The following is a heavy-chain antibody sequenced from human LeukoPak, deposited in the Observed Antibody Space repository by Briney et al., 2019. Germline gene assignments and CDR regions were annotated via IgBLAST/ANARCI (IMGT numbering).Heavy chain of an antibody. CDR1: GWSFSSYY. V-gene: IGHV4-34*01. Sequence: MASETLSLTCAVYGWSFSSYYWSWIRQPPGKGLEWIGEINHSGSTNYNPSLKSRVTISVDTSKNQFSLKLSSVTAADTAVYYCARTIRRLVRGVIIIFDYWGQGTLVTVSS. D-gene: IGHD3-10*01. CDR2: INHSGST. CDR3: ARTIRRLVRGVIIIFDY. J-gene: IGHJ4*02.